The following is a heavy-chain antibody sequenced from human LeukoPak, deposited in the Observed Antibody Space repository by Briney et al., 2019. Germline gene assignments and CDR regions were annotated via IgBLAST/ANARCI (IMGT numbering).Heavy chain of an antibody. CDR2: ISAYNGNT. J-gene: IGHJ6*02. CDR3: AKENYDFWSGYYNRNYYYGMDV. V-gene: IGHV1-18*01. CDR1: GYTFTSYG. D-gene: IGHD3-3*01. Sequence: ASVKVSCMASGYTFTSYGISWVRQAPGQGLEWMGWISAYNGNTNYAQKLQGRVTMTTDTSTSTAYMELRSLRSDDTAVYYCAKENYDFWSGYYNRNYYYGMDVWGQGTTVTVSS.